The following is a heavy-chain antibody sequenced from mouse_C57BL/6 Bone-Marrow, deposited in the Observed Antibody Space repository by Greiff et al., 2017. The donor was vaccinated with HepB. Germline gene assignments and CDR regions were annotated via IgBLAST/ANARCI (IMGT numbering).Heavy chain of an antibody. CDR2: INPNNGGT. D-gene: IGHD3-2*02. CDR3: ARWRPRQLRLRVDY. J-gene: IGHJ2*01. Sequence: EVQLQQSGPELVKPGASVKISCKASGYTFTDYYMNWVKQSHGKSLEWIGDINPNNGGTSYNQKFKGKATLTVDKSSSTAYMELRSLTSEDSAVYYCARWRPRQLRLRVDYWGQGTTLTVSS. CDR1: GYTFTDYY. V-gene: IGHV1-26*01.